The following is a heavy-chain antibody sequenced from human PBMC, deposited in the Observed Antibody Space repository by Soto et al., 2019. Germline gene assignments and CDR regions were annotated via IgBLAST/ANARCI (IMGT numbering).Heavy chain of an antibody. J-gene: IGHJ5*01. CDR3: ARVPTP. CDR1: GGSISSGGYS. CDR2: IYHSGST. Sequence: QLQLQESGSGLGKPSQTLSLTCAVSGGSISSGGYSWSWIRQPPGKGLEWIGYIYHSGSTSYNPSLKSRVTISVDRSKTQFSLKLSSVTAADTAVYYCARVPTPWGQGTLV. V-gene: IGHV4-30-2*01.